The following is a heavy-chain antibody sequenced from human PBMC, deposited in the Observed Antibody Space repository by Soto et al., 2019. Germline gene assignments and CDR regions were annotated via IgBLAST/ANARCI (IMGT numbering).Heavy chain of an antibody. CDR3: AREGHQGVVTQGDAFDI. CDR2: IYHSGRT. D-gene: IGHD2-15*01. V-gene: IGHV4-38-2*01. J-gene: IGHJ3*02. CDR1: GYSISSGYY. Sequence: SETLSRTCAVSGYSISSGYYWGWIRQPAWKGLEWIGSIYHSGRTYYNPSLKSRVTISVDTSKNQFSLKLSSVTTADTAVYYCAREGHQGVVTQGDAFDIGGQGRMVT.